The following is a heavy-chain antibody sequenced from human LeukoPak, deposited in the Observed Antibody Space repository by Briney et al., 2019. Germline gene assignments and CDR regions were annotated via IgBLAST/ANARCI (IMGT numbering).Heavy chain of an antibody. D-gene: IGHD5-18*01. CDR1: GFTITSYA. CDR3: AKGGAAMVNYYFDH. Sequence: GGSLRLSCAASGFTITSYAMSWVRQAPGKGLEWVSVISGSGGSTYSADSVKGRFTISRDNSKNTLFLQMNSLRAEDTAVYYCAKGGAAMVNYYFDHWGQGTLVTVSS. CDR2: ISGSGGST. V-gene: IGHV3-23*01. J-gene: IGHJ4*02.